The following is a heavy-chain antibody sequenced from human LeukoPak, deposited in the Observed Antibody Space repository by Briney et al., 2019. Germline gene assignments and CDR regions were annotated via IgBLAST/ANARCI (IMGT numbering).Heavy chain of an antibody. Sequence: ASVKVSCKASGYTFTGYYMHWVRQAPGQGLEWMGWINPNSGGTNYAQKFQGRVTMTRDTSISTAYMELSRLRSDDTAVYYCARDPESIAARHSFDYWGQGTLVTVSS. V-gene: IGHV1-2*02. CDR1: GYTFTGYY. CDR3: ARDPESIAARHSFDY. J-gene: IGHJ4*02. D-gene: IGHD6-6*01. CDR2: INPNSGGT.